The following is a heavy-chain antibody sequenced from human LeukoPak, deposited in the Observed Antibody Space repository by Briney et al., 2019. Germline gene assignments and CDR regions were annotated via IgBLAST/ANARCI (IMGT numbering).Heavy chain of an antibody. D-gene: IGHD3-9*01. J-gene: IGHJ4*02. CDR3: ARDRRPYYDILTGFDY. V-gene: IGHV1-18*01. CDR2: ISAYNANT. CDR1: GYTFTSYG. Sequence: ASVKVSCKASGYTFTSYGISWVRQAPGQGLEWMGWISAYNANTNYAQKLQGRVTMTTDTSTSTAYMELRRLRSDDTAVYYCARDRRPYYDILTGFDYWGQGTLVTVSS.